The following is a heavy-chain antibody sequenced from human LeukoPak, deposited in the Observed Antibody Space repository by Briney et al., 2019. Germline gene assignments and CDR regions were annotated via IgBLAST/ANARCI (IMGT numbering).Heavy chain of an antibody. D-gene: IGHD6-19*01. V-gene: IGHV4-39*01. CDR3: ARQWRQWLGYVGD. J-gene: IGHJ4*02. CDR2: IYYSGST. CDR1: GGSVSSSSYY. Sequence: PSETLTLTCTVSGGSVSSSSYYWGRIRQPPGKGLEWIWSIYYSGSTYYNPSLQIRVTISVDKSKALFSLKLRTVTAADLSVCSCARQWRQWLGYVGDWGQASLVTVSS.